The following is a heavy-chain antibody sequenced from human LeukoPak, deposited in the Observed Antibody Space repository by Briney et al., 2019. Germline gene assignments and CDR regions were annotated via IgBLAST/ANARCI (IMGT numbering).Heavy chain of an antibody. D-gene: IGHD6-13*01. J-gene: IGHJ4*02. Sequence: GGSLRLSCAASGFTFSSYSMNWVRQAPGKGLEWVSSISSSSSYIYYADSVKGRFTISRDNAKNSLYLQMNSLRAEDTAVYYCATDRAGSSSDFDYWGQGTLVTVSS. CDR1: GFTFSSYS. V-gene: IGHV3-21*01. CDR3: ATDRAGSSSDFDY. CDR2: ISSSSSYI.